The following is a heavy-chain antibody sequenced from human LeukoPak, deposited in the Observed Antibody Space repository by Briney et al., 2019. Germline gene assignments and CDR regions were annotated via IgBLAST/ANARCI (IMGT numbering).Heavy chain of an antibody. CDR2: INHSGST. J-gene: IGHJ4*02. V-gene: IGHV4-34*01. Sequence: SETLSLTCAVYGGSFSGYYWSWIRQPPGKGLEWIGEINHSGSTNYNPSLESRVTISIDTSKNQFSLRLSSVTPADTAVYYCTRVSENSSGWYGYWGQGALVTVSS. CDR1: GGSFSGYY. CDR3: TRVSENSSGWYGY. D-gene: IGHD6-19*01.